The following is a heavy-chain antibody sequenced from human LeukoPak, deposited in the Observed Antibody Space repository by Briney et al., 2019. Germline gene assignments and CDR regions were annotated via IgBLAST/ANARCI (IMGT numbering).Heavy chain of an antibody. Sequence: GGSLRLSCAASGFTFSSYSMNWVRQAPGKGLEWVSYISSSSSTIYYADSVKGRFTISRDNAKNSLYLQMNSLRAEDTAVYYCARGVYDGSGFYYYYYMDVWGKGTTVTVSS. CDR1: GFTFSSYS. V-gene: IGHV3-48*01. D-gene: IGHD3-22*01. J-gene: IGHJ6*03. CDR3: ARGVYDGSGFYYYYYMDV. CDR2: ISSSSSTI.